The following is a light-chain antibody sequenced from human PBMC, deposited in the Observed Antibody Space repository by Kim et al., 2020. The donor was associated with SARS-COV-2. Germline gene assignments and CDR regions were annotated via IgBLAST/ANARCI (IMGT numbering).Light chain of an antibody. CDR1: QSVSSSY. CDR2: GAS. J-gene: IGKJ2*03. CDR3: QHYGSSPYS. Sequence: EIVLTQSPGTLSLSPGERATLSCRASQSVSSSYLALYQQKPGQAPRLLIYGASSRATGIPDRFSGSGSGTDFTLTISRLEPEDFAVYYCQHYGSSPYSFGQGTKLEI. V-gene: IGKV3-20*01.